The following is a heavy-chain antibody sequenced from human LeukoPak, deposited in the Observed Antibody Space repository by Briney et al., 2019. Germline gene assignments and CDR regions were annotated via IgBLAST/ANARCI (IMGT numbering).Heavy chain of an antibody. Sequence: GESLKISCEGSGYTFTKYWIGWVRQMPGKGLEWMGIIHPGDSHTLYSPSFQGQVTISADKSISMAYLQWSSLKASDTAMYFCARQPGMTAKSWYFDLWGRGTLVTVSS. CDR2: IHPGDSHT. D-gene: IGHD2-2*01. CDR3: ARQPGMTAKSWYFDL. V-gene: IGHV5-51*01. J-gene: IGHJ2*01. CDR1: GYTFTKYW.